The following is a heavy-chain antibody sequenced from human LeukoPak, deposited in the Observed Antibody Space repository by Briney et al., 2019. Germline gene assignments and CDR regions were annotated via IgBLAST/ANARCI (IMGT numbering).Heavy chain of an antibody. J-gene: IGHJ3*02. CDR2: IYTSGST. CDR3: ARDTPPANAFDI. Sequence: PSETLSLTCTVSGGSISSGSYYWSWIRQPAGKGLEWIGRIYTSGSTNYNPSLKSRVTISVDTSKNQFSLKLSSVTAADTAVYYCARDTPPANAFDIWGQGTMVTVSS. V-gene: IGHV4-61*02. CDR1: GGSISSGSYY.